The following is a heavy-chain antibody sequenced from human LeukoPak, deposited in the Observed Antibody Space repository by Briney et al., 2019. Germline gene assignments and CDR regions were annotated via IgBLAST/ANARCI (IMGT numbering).Heavy chain of an antibody. CDR1: GGTFSSYA. CDR2: IIPIFGTA. J-gene: IGHJ4*02. Sequence: ASAKVSCKASGGTFSSYAISWVRQAPGQGLEWMGGIIPIFGTANYAQKFQGRVTITADKSTSTAYMELSSLRSEDTAVYYCVSSYDYYDSSGYTFDYWGQGTLVTVSS. V-gene: IGHV1-69*06. CDR3: VSSYDYYDSSGYTFDY. D-gene: IGHD3-22*01.